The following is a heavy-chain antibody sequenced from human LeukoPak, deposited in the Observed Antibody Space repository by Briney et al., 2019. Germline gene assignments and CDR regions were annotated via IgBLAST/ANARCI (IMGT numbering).Heavy chain of an antibody. D-gene: IGHD5-18*01. V-gene: IGHV4-34*01. CDR3: ARVGSYSYGYPRGFDY. Sequence: SETLSLTCAVYGGSFSGYYWSWIRQPPGKGLEWIGEINHSGSTNYNPSLKSRVTISVDTSKNQFSLKLSSVTAADTAVYYCARVGSYSYGYPRGFDYWGQGTLVTVSS. CDR2: INHSGST. J-gene: IGHJ4*02. CDR1: GGSFSGYY.